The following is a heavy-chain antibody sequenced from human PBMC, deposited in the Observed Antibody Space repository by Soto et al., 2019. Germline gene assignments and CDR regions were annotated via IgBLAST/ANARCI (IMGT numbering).Heavy chain of an antibody. J-gene: IGHJ4*02. Sequence: QVQLQESGPGLVKPSETLSLACAVSGASISSFYWSWIRQPPGKGLEWIGYSYYSGTTDYNPSLKSRVTISLDTSKNQFSLNLISVTAADTAVYYCARWGWLRDFDSWGQGTLVTVCS. D-gene: IGHD3-22*01. V-gene: IGHV4-59*08. CDR3: ARWGWLRDFDS. CDR2: SYYSGTT. CDR1: GASISSFY.